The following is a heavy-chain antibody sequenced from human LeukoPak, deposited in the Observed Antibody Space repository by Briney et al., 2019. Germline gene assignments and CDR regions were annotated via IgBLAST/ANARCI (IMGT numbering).Heavy chain of an antibody. V-gene: IGHV1-69*05. CDR3: ARDGRRCSSTSCYIRPDNWFDP. CDR2: IIPIFGTA. CDR1: GGTFSSYA. D-gene: IGHD2-2*02. Sequence: SVEVSCKASGGTFSSYAISWVRQAPGQGLEWMGGIIPIFGTANYAQKFQGRVTITTDESTSTAYMELSSLRSEDTAVYYCARDGRRCSSTSCYIRPDNWFDPWGQGTLVTVSS. J-gene: IGHJ5*02.